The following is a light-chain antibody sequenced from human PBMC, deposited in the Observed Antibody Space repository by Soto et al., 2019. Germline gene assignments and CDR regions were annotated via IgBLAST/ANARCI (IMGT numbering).Light chain of an antibody. CDR2: KAS. CDR3: QHYNGYSEA. Sequence: DIQMTQSPSTLSGSVVDRVTITCRASQTISSWLSWYPPKPGKAPKLLIYKASTLKSGVPSRFSGSGSGTEFTLTISSLQPDDFATYYCQHYNGYSEAFGQGTKVDI. CDR1: QTISSW. V-gene: IGKV1-5*03. J-gene: IGKJ1*01.